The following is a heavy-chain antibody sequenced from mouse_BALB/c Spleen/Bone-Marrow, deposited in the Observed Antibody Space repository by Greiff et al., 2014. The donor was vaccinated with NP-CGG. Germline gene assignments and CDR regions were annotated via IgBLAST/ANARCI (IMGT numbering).Heavy chain of an antibody. CDR2: IYPGDGDT. CDR1: GYAFSTYW. CDR3: ARGARSAMDY. J-gene: IGHJ4*01. Sequence: VQLQQSGAELVRPESSVKISCKASGYAFSTYWMIWVKQRPGQGLEWIGQIYPGDGDTNYNGKFKGKATLTADKSSSTAYMQLSSLTSEDSAVYFCARGARSAMDYWGQGTSATVPS. V-gene: IGHV1-80*01.